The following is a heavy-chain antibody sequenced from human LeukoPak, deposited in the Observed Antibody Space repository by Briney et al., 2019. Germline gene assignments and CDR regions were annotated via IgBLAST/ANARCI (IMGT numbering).Heavy chain of an antibody. CDR2: FDPEDGET. CDR3: ARAEGAIFGVVIRDWFDP. CDR1: GYTLTELS. D-gene: IGHD3-3*01. Sequence: ASVKVSCKVSGYTLTELSMHWVRQAPGKGLEWMGGFDPEDGETIYAQKFQGRVTMTTDTSTSTAYMELRSLRSDDTAVYYCARAEGAIFGVVIRDWFDPWGQGTLVTVSS. J-gene: IGHJ5*02. V-gene: IGHV1-24*01.